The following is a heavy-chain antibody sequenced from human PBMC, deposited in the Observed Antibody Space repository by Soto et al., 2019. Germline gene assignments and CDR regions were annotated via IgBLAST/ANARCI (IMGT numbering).Heavy chain of an antibody. Sequence: ASVKVSCKASGYTFTGYYMHWVRQAPGQGLEWMGWINPNSGGTNYAQKFQGWVTMTRDTSISTAYMELSRLRSDDTAVYYCATTVWRVYDILIRPYSYGMDVWGQGGTVTVSS. V-gene: IGHV1-2*04. CDR1: GYTFTGYY. D-gene: IGHD3-9*01. J-gene: IGHJ6*02. CDR3: ATTVWRVYDILIRPYSYGMDV. CDR2: INPNSGGT.